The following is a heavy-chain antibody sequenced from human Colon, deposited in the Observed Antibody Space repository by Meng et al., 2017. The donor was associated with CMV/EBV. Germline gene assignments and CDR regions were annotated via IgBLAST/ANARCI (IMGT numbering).Heavy chain of an antibody. Sequence: GESLKISCAASGFIFNDYTMHWVRQAPGKGLEWVSLITWDGRTAYYGDSVKGRFTVSRDNIRKSLYLQMNSLRTEDTAVYYCARAASVAVIYNLGLDVWGLGTTVTVSS. CDR3: ARAASVAVIYNLGLDV. V-gene: IGHV3-43*01. D-gene: IGHD1-1*01. CDR2: ITWDGRTA. CDR1: GFIFNDYT. J-gene: IGHJ6*02.